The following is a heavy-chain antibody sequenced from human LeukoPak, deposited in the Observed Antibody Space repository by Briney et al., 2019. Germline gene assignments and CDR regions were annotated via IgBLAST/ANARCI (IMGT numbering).Heavy chain of an antibody. CDR3: AKDRRDYYYDSSGYFDY. V-gene: IGHV3-23*01. D-gene: IGHD3-22*01. CDR2: ISGSGGST. CDR1: GFTFSSYS. J-gene: IGHJ4*02. Sequence: TGGSLRLSCAASGFTFSSYSMNWVRQAPGKGLEWVSAISGSGGSTYYADSVKGRFTISRDNSKNTLYLQMNSLRAEDTAVYYCAKDRRDYYYDSSGYFDYWGQGTPVTVSS.